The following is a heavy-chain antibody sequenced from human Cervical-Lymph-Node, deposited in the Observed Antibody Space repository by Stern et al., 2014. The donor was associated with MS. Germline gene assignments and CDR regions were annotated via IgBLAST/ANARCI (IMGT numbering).Heavy chain of an antibody. CDR3: ARDNWVGATVWFFDL. V-gene: IGHV4-61*02. J-gene: IGHJ2*01. CDR2: IYTGPILTSGST. Sequence: VQLVESGPGLVKPSQTLSLTCTVSGGSINSGSFYWSWIRQPAGKGLEWIGRIYTGPILTSGSTHHNPSPRLRASLSVDTSKNQFSLKLNSVTAADTAIYYCARDNWVGATVWFFDLWGRGTLVTVSA. D-gene: IGHD1-26*01. CDR1: GGSINSGSFY.